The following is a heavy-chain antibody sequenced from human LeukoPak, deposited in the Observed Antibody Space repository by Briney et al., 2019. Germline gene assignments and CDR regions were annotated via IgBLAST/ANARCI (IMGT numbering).Heavy chain of an antibody. D-gene: IGHD6-13*01. J-gene: IGHJ4*02. V-gene: IGHV1-3*01. Sequence: ASVKVSCKASGYTFTSYAMHWVRQAPGQRLEWMGYINAGNGNTKYSQRFQGRVTITRDTSASTAYMELSSLRSEDTAVYYCARDRSSSWYYFDYWGQGTLVTVSS. CDR3: ARDRSSSWYYFDY. CDR1: GYTFTSYA. CDR2: INAGNGNT.